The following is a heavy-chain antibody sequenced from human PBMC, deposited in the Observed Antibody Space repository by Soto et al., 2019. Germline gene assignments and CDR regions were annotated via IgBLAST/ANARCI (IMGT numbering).Heavy chain of an antibody. Sequence: QVQLQESGPGLVKPSGTLSLTCAVSGGSINNNNWWSWVRQSPGKGLEWIGEIYHTGSTNYNPSLESRVTMLVDKYKTQISLKVTSVTATDTAVYYCARGGLSRVRGVRGSNNMDVWGQGTTVTVSS. CDR2: IYHTGST. D-gene: IGHD3-10*01. CDR3: ARGGLSRVRGVRGSNNMDV. J-gene: IGHJ6*02. V-gene: IGHV4-4*02. CDR1: GGSINNNNW.